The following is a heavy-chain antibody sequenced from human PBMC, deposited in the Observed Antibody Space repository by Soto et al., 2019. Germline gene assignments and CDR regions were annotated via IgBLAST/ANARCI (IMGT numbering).Heavy chain of an antibody. D-gene: IGHD5-12*01. CDR2: INAGNGNT. CDR1: GYTFTSYA. J-gene: IGHJ3*02. V-gene: IGHV1-3*01. Sequence: ASVKVSCKASGYTFTSYAMHWVRQAPGQRLEWMGWINAGNGNTKYSQKFQGRVTMTRDTSTSTVYMELSSLRSEDTAVYYCARGGYSGYDDAFDIWGQGTMVTVSS. CDR3: ARGGYSGYDDAFDI.